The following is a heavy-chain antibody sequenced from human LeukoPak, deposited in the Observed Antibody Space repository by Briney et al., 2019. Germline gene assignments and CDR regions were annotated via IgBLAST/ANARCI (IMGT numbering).Heavy chain of an antibody. D-gene: IGHD3-10*01. V-gene: IGHV4-59*01. CDR3: ARRGGP. CDR2: IYYSGST. CDR1: GGSISSYY. J-gene: IGHJ5*02. Sequence: SETLSLTCTVSGGSISSYYWSWIRQPPGKGLEWIGHIYYSGSTNYNPSLKSRVSISVDTSKNQFSLKLTSITAADTAVYYCARRGGPWGQGTLVTVSS.